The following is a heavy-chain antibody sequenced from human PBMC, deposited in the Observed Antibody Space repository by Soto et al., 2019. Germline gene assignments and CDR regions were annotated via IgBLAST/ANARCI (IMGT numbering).Heavy chain of an antibody. CDR2: IIPILGIA. D-gene: IGHD2-15*01. J-gene: IGHJ5*02. CDR3: ARDCSGGSCSLGPNWFDP. Sequence: SVKVSCKASGGTFSSYTISLVRQAPGQGLEWMGRIIPILGIANYAQKFQGRVTITADKSTSTAYMELSSLRSEDTAVYYCARDCSGGSCSLGPNWFDPWGQGTLVTVSS. CDR1: GGTFSSYT. V-gene: IGHV1-69*04.